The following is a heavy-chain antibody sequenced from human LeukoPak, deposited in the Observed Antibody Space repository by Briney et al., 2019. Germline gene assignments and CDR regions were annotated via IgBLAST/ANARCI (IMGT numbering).Heavy chain of an antibody. J-gene: IGHJ6*03. CDR2: IIPIFGTA. CDR1: GGTFSSYA. CDR3: ARGGAPKRERHSYYYYYYMDV. V-gene: IGHV1-69*05. Sequence: SVKVSCKASGGTFSSYAISWVRQAPGQGLEWMGRIIPIFGTANYAQKFQGRVTITTDESTSTAYMELSSLRSEDTAVYYCARGGAPKRERHSYYYYYYMDVWGKGTTVTVSS. D-gene: IGHD5-12*01.